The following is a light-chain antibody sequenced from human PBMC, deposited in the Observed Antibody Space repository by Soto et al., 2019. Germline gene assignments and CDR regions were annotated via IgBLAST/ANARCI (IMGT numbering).Light chain of an antibody. V-gene: IGKV1-39*01. J-gene: IGKJ1*01. Sequence: DIQMTQSPSSLSASVGDRVTITCRASQNIRSYLNWYQQKPGRAPTLLIYETSTLQTGVPSRFSGGGYGTDFTLSISSLHPEDFAIYSCQQTFSTPRTFGQGTKVDIK. CDR2: ETS. CDR1: QNIRSY. CDR3: QQTFSTPRT.